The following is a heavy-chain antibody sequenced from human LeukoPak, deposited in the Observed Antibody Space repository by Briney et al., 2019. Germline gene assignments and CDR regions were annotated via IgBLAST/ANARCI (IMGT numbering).Heavy chain of an antibody. Sequence: TGGSLRLSCAASELSFKTYSMNWLRQSPGKGLEWVASISLAGTYIDYADSVKGHFTISRDNGNNSLFLEMTSLRADDTAVYYXXXXXCSGGTCYRITGTFDVWGHGTMVSVSS. V-gene: IGHV3-21*01. CDR3: XXXXCSGGTCYRITGTFDV. J-gene: IGHJ3*01. CDR1: ELSFKTYS. CDR2: ISLAGTYI. D-gene: IGHD2-15*01.